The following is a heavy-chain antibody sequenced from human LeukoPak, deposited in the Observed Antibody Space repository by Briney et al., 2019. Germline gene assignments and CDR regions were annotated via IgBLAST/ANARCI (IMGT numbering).Heavy chain of an antibody. V-gene: IGHV1-2*02. J-gene: IGHJ6*02. CDR1: GYTFTGYY. CDR3: ARDRLSCSSTSCYAHYGMDV. CDR2: INPNSGGT. Sequence: GASVKVSCKASGYTFTGYYMHWVRQAPGQGLEWMGWINPNSGGTNYARKFQGRVTMTRDTSISTAYMELSTLRSDDTAVYYCARDRLSCSSTSCYAHYGMDVWGQGTTVTVSS. D-gene: IGHD2-2*01.